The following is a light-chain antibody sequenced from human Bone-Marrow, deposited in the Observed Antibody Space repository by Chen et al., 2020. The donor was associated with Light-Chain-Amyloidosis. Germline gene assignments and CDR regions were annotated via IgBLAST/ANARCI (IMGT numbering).Light chain of an antibody. CDR3: QSYDSKLDVV. CDR1: SSNIGAGYD. CDR2: ANT. J-gene: IGLJ2*01. V-gene: IGLV1-40*01. Sequence: QSVLPQPPSVSGAPGPRVTISCTGTSSNIGAGYDVHWYQQLPGAAPKLLISANTNRPAGVPDRFSGSTSGTSASLAITGLQADDEADYYCQSYDSKLDVVFGGGTKVTVL.